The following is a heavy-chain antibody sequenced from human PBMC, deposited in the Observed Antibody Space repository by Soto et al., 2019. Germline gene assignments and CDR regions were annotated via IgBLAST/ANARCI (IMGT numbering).Heavy chain of an antibody. CDR3: ARVAGGYDQAYFDY. J-gene: IGHJ4*02. D-gene: IGHD5-12*01. V-gene: IGHV1-69*02. CDR1: GGTFSSYT. CDR2: IIPILGIA. Sequence: QVQLVQSGAEVKKPGSSVKVSCKASGGTFSSYTISWVRQAPGQGLEWMGRIIPILGIANYAQKFQGRVTITEDKSTSTAYMELSSLRSEDTAVYYCARVAGGYDQAYFDYWGQGTLVTVSS.